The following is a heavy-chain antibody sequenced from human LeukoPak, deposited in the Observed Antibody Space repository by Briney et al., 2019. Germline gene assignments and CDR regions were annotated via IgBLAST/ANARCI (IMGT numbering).Heavy chain of an antibody. J-gene: IGHJ4*02. Sequence: PRGSLRLSCAASGFTFSSYAMSWVRQVPGKGLEWVSGINWNGGSTGYADSVKGRFTISRDNAKNSLYLQMNSLRAEDTALYYCARVPDDYGGNSGDYWGQGTLVTVSS. CDR1: GFTFSSYA. D-gene: IGHD4-23*01. V-gene: IGHV3-20*04. CDR2: INWNGGST. CDR3: ARVPDDYGGNSGDY.